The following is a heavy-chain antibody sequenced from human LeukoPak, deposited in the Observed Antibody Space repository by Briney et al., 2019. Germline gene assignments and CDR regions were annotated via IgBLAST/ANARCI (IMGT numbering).Heavy chain of an antibody. CDR3: AREDIVVVPAAIRGYYGMDV. J-gene: IGHJ6*02. Sequence: GGSLRLSCAASGFTFSSYAMSWVRQAPRKGLEWVSAISGSGGSTYYADSVKGRFTISRDNSKNTLYLQMDSLRAEDTAVYYCAREDIVVVPAAIRGYYGMDVWGQGTTVTVSS. CDR2: ISGSGGST. V-gene: IGHV3-23*01. CDR1: GFTFSSYA. D-gene: IGHD2-2*01.